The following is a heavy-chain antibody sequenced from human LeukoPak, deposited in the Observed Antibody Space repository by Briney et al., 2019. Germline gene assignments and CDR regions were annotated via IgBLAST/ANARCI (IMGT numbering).Heavy chain of an antibody. J-gene: IGHJ2*01. D-gene: IGHD3-22*01. CDR2: ISSSGGTT. CDR3: VRKASYYDSSEDGYFDL. V-gene: IGHV3-23*01. Sequence: GGSLRLSCAASGFTFSSYAMTWVRQAPGKGLEWVSGISSSGGTTYHADSVKGRFTISRDNFKNTLYLQMNSLRAEDTAVYYCVRKASYYDSSEDGYFDLWGRGTLVTVSS. CDR1: GFTFSSYA.